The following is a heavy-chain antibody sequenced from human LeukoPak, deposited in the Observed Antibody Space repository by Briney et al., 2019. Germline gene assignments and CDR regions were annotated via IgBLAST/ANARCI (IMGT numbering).Heavy chain of an antibody. CDR3: ARDRDGDYENWFDP. V-gene: IGHV3-33*01. J-gene: IGHJ5*02. CDR2: IWYDGSNK. D-gene: IGHD4-17*01. Sequence: GGSPRLSCAASGFTFSSYGMPWVRQAPGKGLEWVAVIWYDGSNKYYADSVKGRFTISRDNSKNTLYLQMNSLRAEDTAVYYCARDRDGDYENWFDPWGQGTLVTVSS. CDR1: GFTFSSYG.